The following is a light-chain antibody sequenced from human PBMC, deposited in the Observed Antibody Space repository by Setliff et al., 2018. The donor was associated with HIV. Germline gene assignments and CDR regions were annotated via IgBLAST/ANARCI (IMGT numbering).Light chain of an antibody. CDR3: NSFASNSAYTPYV. J-gene: IGLJ1*01. CDR2: DVN. CDR1: SSDIGRYNP. Sequence: QSVLTQPASVSGSPGQSITIPCTGTSSDIGRYNPVSWYQQKPGKAPKLLIFDVNNRPSGVSTRFSASKSGNTASLTISGLQPEDEADYYCNSFASNSAYTPYVFGTGTKVTVL. V-gene: IGLV2-14*01.